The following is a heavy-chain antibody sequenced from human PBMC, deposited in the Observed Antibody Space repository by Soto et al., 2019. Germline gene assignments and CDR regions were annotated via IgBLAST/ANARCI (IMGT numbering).Heavy chain of an antibody. D-gene: IGHD1-1*01. Sequence: QVQLVQSGAEVKKPGASVKVSCKASGYIFSSYGISWVRQAPGQGLEWMGCTYGDDGSTDYAQNLQGRVTVTTDTSTSTAYMDLRDLRSDDTAVYYCARRTLGSSIGIGDYWGQGVLVTVSS. CDR3: ARRTLGSSIGIGDY. CDR1: GYIFSSYG. CDR2: TYGDDGST. V-gene: IGHV1-18*01. J-gene: IGHJ4*02.